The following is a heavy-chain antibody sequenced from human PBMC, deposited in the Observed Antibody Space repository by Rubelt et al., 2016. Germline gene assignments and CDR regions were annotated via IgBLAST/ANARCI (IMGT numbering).Heavy chain of an antibody. CDR3: ARSDIVATITDY. V-gene: IGHV3-48*03. D-gene: IGHD5-12*01. Sequence: EVQLVESGGGLVQPGGSLRLSCAASGFTFSSYEMNWVRQAPGKGLEWVSYISSSGSTIYYADSWKGRFTISRDNAKNSLYLQMNSLRAEGTAVYYCARSDIVATITDYWGQGTLVTVSS. CDR2: ISSSGSTI. CDR1: GFTFSSYE. J-gene: IGHJ4*02.